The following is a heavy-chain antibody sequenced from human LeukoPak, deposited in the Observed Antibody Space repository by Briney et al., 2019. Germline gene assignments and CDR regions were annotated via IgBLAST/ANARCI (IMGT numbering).Heavy chain of an antibody. Sequence: SETLSLTCTVSGGSISSGSYYWSWIRQPAGKGLEWIGRIYTSGSTNYNPSLKSRVTISVDTSKNQFSLKLSSVTAADTAVFYCARHQNRNTNFDYWGQGTLVTVSS. V-gene: IGHV4-61*02. CDR2: IYTSGST. CDR3: ARHQNRNTNFDY. CDR1: GGSISSGSYY. D-gene: IGHD1-14*01. J-gene: IGHJ4*02.